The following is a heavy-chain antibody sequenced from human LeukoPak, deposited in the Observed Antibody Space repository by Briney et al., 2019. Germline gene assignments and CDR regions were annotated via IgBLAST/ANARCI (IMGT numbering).Heavy chain of an antibody. CDR3: ARVWANSGNLYGEDY. Sequence: GGSLRLSCAVSGLIVSSNYMSWVRQAPGKGLEWVSVIYSGGSTYYADSVKGRFTISRDDSKNTLYLQMNSLRAEDTAVYYCARVWANSGNLYGEDYWGQGTLVTVSS. CDR1: GLIVSSNY. J-gene: IGHJ4*02. V-gene: IGHV3-53*01. CDR2: IYSGGST. D-gene: IGHD1-26*01.